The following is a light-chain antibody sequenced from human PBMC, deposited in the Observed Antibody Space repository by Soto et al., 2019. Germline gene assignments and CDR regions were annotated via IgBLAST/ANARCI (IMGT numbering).Light chain of an antibody. J-gene: IGKJ3*01. CDR2: DAS. Sequence: EIVLTQSPATLSLSPGERATLSCRASRNISNNLAWYQHKSGESPRLLISDASNRATGVPVRFSGSGSGTDFTLTISSLEPEDFAVYYCQQRDTWPPFTFGPGNKVEIK. CDR1: RNISNN. CDR3: QQRDTWPPFT. V-gene: IGKV3-11*01.